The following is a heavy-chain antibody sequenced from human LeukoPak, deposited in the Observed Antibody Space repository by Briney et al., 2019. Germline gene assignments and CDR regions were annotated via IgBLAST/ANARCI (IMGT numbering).Heavy chain of an antibody. CDR2: ISGNGDST. J-gene: IGHJ4*02. Sequence: PGGSLRLSCAASGFTFSSYAMSWVRQAPGKGLEWVSAISGNGDSTYYADSVKGRLTISRDNSKNTLYLQMNSLRAEDTAVYNCAGGRGSYSLDYWGQGTLVTVSS. V-gene: IGHV3-23*01. CDR1: GFTFSSYA. CDR3: AGGRGSYSLDY. D-gene: IGHD3-10*01.